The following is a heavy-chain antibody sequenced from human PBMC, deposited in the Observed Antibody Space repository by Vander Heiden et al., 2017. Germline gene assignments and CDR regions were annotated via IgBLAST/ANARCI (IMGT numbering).Heavy chain of an antibody. Sequence: EVQPVESGGGLVQPGRSLRLSCAASGFTFDDYAMHWVRQPPGKGLEWVSGISWNSGSIGYADSVKGRFTISRDNAKNSLYLQMNSLRAEDTALYYCAKDTLYDSSGYYDYWGQGTLVTVSS. CDR2: ISWNSGSI. D-gene: IGHD3-22*01. V-gene: IGHV3-9*01. CDR1: GFTFDDYA. J-gene: IGHJ4*02. CDR3: AKDTLYDSSGYYDY.